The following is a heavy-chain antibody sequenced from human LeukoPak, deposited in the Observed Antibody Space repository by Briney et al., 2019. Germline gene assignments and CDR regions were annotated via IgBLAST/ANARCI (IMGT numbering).Heavy chain of an antibody. D-gene: IGHD1-20*01. V-gene: IGHV3-20*01. J-gene: IGHJ4*02. CDR2: INWNGGST. Sequence: GGSLRLSCAASGFTFDDYGMSWVRQAPGKGLEWVSGINWNGGSTGYADSVKGRFTISRDNAKNSLYLQMNSLRAEDTALYHCARASAYNWNAGYFDYWGQGTLVSVSS. CDR3: ARASAYNWNAGYFDY. CDR1: GFTFDDYG.